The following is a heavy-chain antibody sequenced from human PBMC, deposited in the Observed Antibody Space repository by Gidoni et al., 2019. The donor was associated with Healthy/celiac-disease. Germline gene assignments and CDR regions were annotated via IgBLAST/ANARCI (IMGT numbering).Heavy chain of an antibody. J-gene: IGHJ4*02. D-gene: IGHD3-16*02. V-gene: IGHV3-7*03. CDR3: ARDYQGYDYVWGSYRYHYFDY. CDR1: GFPFSSYW. CDR2: IKQDGSEK. Sequence: EVQLVESGGGLVQPGGSLRLSCAASGFPFSSYWMSWVRQAPGKGLEWVANIKQDGSEKYYVDSVKGRFTISRDNAKNSLYLQMNSLRAEDTAVYYCARDYQGYDYVWGSYRYHYFDYWGQGTLVTVSS.